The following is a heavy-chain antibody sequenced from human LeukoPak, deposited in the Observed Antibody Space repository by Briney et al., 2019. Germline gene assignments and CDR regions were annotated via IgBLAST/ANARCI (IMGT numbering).Heavy chain of an antibody. V-gene: IGHV4-39*07. D-gene: IGHD2-8*01. J-gene: IGHJ4*02. CDR2: ISYSGTT. CDR1: GGSISSSSYY. CDR3: ARFYAAGIVLMVLDYFDY. Sequence: SETLSLTCTVSGGSISSSSYYWGWIRQPPGKGLEWIGSISYSGTTYYNPSLKSRVTISRDTSKNQFSLKLSSVTAADTAVYYCARFYAAGIVLMVLDYFDYWGQGTLVTVSS.